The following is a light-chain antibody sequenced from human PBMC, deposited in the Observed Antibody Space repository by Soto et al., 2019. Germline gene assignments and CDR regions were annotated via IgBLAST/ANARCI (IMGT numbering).Light chain of an antibody. V-gene: IGLV1-47*01. CDR2: RNN. CDR1: SSNIGSNY. J-gene: IGLJ3*02. Sequence: QSVLTQPPSASGTPGQRVTISCSGSSSNIGSNYVYWYQQLPGTAPKLLIYRNNQRPSGVPDRFSGSKSGTSASLAISGLRSDDEADYYCAACDDSSNWVFGGGTKLTVL. CDR3: AACDDSSNWV.